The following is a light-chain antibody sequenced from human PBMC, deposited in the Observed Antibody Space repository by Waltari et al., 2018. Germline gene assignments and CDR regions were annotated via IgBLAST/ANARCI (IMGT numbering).Light chain of an antibody. V-gene: IGLV1-40*01. Sequence: QSVLTQPPSVSGAPGQRVTIPCTGSGSNIRAGSDVHWYQQLLRAAPKLLIYGSSTLPLGVPDRFFGSTSGTSASLAITGLQAEDEADYYCQSYDTSLSVVFGGGTKLTVL. CDR2: GSS. CDR3: QSYDTSLSVV. J-gene: IGLJ3*02. CDR1: GSNIRAGSD.